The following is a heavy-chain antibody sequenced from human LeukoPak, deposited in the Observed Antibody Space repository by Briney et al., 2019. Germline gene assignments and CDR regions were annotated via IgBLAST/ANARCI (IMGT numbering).Heavy chain of an antibody. CDR1: GFTFSSYG. CDR3: AKDARWAMAFDY. Sequence: GRSLRLSCAASGFTFSSYGMHWVRQAPGKGLEGGAVISYDGSNKYYADSVKGRFTISRDNSKNTLYLQMNSLRAEDTAVYYCAKDARWAMAFDYWGQGTLVTVSS. V-gene: IGHV3-30*18. D-gene: IGHD5-18*01. J-gene: IGHJ4*02. CDR2: ISYDGSNK.